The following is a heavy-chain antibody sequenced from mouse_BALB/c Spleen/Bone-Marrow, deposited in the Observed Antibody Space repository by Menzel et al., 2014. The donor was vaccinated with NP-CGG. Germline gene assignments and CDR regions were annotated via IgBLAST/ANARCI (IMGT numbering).Heavy chain of an antibody. CDR1: GYTFTDYA. V-gene: IGHV1S137*01. CDR3: ARRADSSGYVDAMDY. J-gene: IGHJ4*01. CDR2: ISTYYGDA. Sequence: QVQLKDSGAELVRPGVSVKISCKGSGYTFTDYAMHWVKRSHAKSLEWIGVISTYYGDASYNQKFKGKATMTVDKSSSTAYMELARLTSEDSAIYYCARRADSSGYVDAMDYWGQGTSVTVSS. D-gene: IGHD3-2*01.